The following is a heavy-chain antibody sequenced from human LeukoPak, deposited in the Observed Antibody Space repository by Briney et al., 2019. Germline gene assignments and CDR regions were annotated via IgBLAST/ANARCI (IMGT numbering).Heavy chain of an antibody. D-gene: IGHD3-3*01. V-gene: IGHV3-30*19. Sequence: GGSLRLSCAASGFTFSSYGMHWVRQAPGKGLEWVAVIWYDGSNKYYADSVKGRFTISRDNSKNTLYLQMNSLRAEDTAVYYCARDYDFWSGYHFDYWGQGTLVTVSS. J-gene: IGHJ4*02. CDR1: GFTFSSYG. CDR2: IWYDGSNK. CDR3: ARDYDFWSGYHFDY.